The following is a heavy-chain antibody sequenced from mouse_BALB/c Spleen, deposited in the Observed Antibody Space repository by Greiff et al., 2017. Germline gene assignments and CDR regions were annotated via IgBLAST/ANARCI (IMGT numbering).Heavy chain of an antibody. J-gene: IGHJ4*01. CDR2: IWSDGST. CDR3: ARHPSLYYYGSSGDAMDY. CDR1: GFSLTSYG. D-gene: IGHD1-1*01. Sequence: VKLMESGPDLVAPSQSLSITCTVSGFSLTSYGVHWVRQPPGKGLEWLVVIWSDGSTTYNSALKSRLSISKDNSKSQVFLKMNSLQTDDTAMYYCARHPSLYYYGSSGDAMDYWGQGTSVTVSS. V-gene: IGHV2-6-2*01.